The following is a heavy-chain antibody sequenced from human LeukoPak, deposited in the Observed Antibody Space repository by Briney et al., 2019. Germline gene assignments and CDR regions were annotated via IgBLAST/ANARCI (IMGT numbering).Heavy chain of an antibody. J-gene: IGHJ4*02. CDR2: ISGSGGST. Sequence: GGSLRLSCAASGFTFSSYAMSWVRQAPGKGLEWVSAISGSGGSTYYADSVKGRFTISRDNSKNTLYLQMNSLRAEDTAVYYCAKATKYCTNGACYDYWGQGTLVTVSS. CDR1: GFTFSSYA. V-gene: IGHV3-23*01. CDR3: AKATKYCTNGACYDY. D-gene: IGHD2-8*01.